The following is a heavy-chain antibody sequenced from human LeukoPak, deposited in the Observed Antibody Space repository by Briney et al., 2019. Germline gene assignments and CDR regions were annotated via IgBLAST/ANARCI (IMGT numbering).Heavy chain of an antibody. D-gene: IGHD1-26*01. CDR2: INPNSGGT. Sequence: ASVKVSCKASGYTFTGYYMHWVRQAPGQGLEWMGWINPNSGGTNYAQKFQGRVTMTRDTSISTAYMELSRLRSEDTAVYYCATGVGATSLDFDYWGQGTLVIVSS. V-gene: IGHV1-2*02. CDR3: ATGVGATSLDFDY. J-gene: IGHJ4*02. CDR1: GYTFTGYY.